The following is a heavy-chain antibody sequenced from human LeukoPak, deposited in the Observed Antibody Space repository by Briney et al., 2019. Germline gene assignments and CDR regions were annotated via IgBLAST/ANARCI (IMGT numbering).Heavy chain of an antibody. CDR3: ARAMKNYYGSGADI. J-gene: IGHJ3*02. CDR2: ITSSSSYT. D-gene: IGHD3-10*01. Sequence: PGGSLRLSCAASGFSFSYYSMNWVRQAPGKGLEWVSSITSSSSYTHYADSVRGRFTISRDNAKNSLYLQMNSLRAEDTAVYYCARAMKNYYGSGADIWGQGTMVTVSS. CDR1: GFSFSYYS. V-gene: IGHV3-21*01.